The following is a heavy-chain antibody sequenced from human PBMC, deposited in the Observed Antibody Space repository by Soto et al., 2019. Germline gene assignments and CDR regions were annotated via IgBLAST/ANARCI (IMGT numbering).Heavy chain of an antibody. CDR3: XXXXXXXXXXXYXMDV. CDR2: ISAYNGXT. V-gene: IGHV1-18*01. Sequence: QVQLLQSGAEVKKPGASVKVSCKASGYTFTNYGITWVRQAPGQGXXXXGWISAYNGXTHYTQRLQGRVTMTTDTXXXXXXXXXXXXXXXXXXXXXXXXXXXXXXXXXYXMDVWGKGTTVTVSS. CDR1: GYTFTNYG. J-gene: IGHJ6*03.